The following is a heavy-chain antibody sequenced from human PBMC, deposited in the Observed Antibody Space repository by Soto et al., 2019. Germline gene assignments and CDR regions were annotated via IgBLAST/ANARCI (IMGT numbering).Heavy chain of an antibody. CDR2: FNPNSGDT. D-gene: IGHD6-19*01. Sequence: ASVKVSCKASGYIFTAYSMHWVRQAPGQGLEWVGWFNPNSGDTIYAQKFQGKVTLTGDTSISTAYMELYSLTSDDTAVYYCAREASAVISLDYWGQGTLVTVSS. J-gene: IGHJ4*02. V-gene: IGHV1-2*02. CDR3: AREASAVISLDY. CDR1: GYIFTAYS.